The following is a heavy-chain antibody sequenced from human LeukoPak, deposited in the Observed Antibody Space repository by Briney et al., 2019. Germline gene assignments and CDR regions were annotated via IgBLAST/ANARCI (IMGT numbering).Heavy chain of an antibody. CDR3: AKWHYDFWSGYPDDAFDI. V-gene: IGHV3-30*18. D-gene: IGHD3-3*01. Sequence: PGGSLRLSCAVSGFTFSGYAMSWVRQAPGKGLEWVAVISYDGSNKYYADSVKGRFTISRDNSKNTLYLQMNSLRAEDTAVYYCAKWHYDFWSGYPDDAFDIWGQGTMVTVSS. CDR2: ISYDGSNK. CDR1: GFTFSGYA. J-gene: IGHJ3*02.